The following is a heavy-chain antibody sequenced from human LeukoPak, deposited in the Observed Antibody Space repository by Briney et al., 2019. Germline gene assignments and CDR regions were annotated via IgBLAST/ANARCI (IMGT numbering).Heavy chain of an antibody. CDR3: ARETSGSYFDY. D-gene: IGHD1-26*01. CDR2: INPSGGGT. V-gene: IGHV1-46*01. J-gene: IGHJ4*02. CDR1: GYTFTSYY. Sequence: ASVKVSCKASGYTFTSYYMHWVRQAPGQGLEWMGVINPSGGGTSYTQKFQGRVTMTRDTSTSTVYMELRSLRSEDTAVYYCARETSGSYFDYWSQGTLVTVSS.